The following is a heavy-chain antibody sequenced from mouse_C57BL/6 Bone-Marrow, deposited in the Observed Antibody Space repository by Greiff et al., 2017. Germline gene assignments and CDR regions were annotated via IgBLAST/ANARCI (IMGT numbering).Heavy chain of an antibody. CDR1: GFNIKDDY. J-gene: IGHJ2*01. Sequence: EVQLQQSGAELVRPGASVKLSCTASGFNIKDDYIHWVKQRPEQGLEWIGWIDPEIGDTEYASKFQGKATITSDTSSNTAYLQLSSLTTEDSAIYYCARGGIYYDYDPDYWGQGTTLTVSS. D-gene: IGHD2-4*01. CDR3: ARGGIYYDYDPDY. V-gene: IGHV14-4*01. CDR2: IDPEIGDT.